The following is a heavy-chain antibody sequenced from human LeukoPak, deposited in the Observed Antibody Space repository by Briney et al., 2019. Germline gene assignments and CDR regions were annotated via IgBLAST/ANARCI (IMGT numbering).Heavy chain of an antibody. CDR1: GYTLTELS. V-gene: IGHV1-24*01. CDR3: AKDPLTGTTSDGFDI. D-gene: IGHD1-20*01. Sequence: ASVKVSCKVSGYTLTELSMHWVRQAPGKGLEWMGGFDPEDGETIYAQKFQGRVTMTEDTSTDTAYMELSSLRSEDTAVYYCAKDPLTGTTSDGFDIWGQGTMVTVSS. J-gene: IGHJ3*02. CDR2: FDPEDGET.